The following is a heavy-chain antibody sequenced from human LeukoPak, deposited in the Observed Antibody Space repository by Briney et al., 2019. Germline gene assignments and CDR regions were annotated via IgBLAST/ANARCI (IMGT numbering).Heavy chain of an antibody. D-gene: IGHD3-22*01. CDR3: ASGSGYYYPNYYFDY. CDR1: GYSFTSYW. CDR2: IYPGDSDT. Sequence: GESLKISCKGSGYSFTSYWIGWVRQMPGKGLEWMGIIYPGDSDTRYSPSFQGQVNISADKSISTAYLQWSSLKASDTAMYYCASGSGYYYPNYYFDYWGQGTLVTVSS. J-gene: IGHJ4*02. V-gene: IGHV5-51*01.